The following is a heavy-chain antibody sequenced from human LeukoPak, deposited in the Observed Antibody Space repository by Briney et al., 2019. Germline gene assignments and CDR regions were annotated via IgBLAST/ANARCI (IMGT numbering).Heavy chain of an antibody. D-gene: IGHD2-21*02. CDR1: GYSFTTYW. Sequence: GESLKISCKGSGYSFTTYWIGWVRQMPGKGLEWMGIIYPGDSDVRYSPSFQGQVTISADKSISTAYLQWSSLEASDTAMYYCARTYCGGVCYYSYFDYWGQGTLVTVSS. CDR3: ARTYCGGVCYYSYFDY. CDR2: IYPGDSDV. V-gene: IGHV5-51*01. J-gene: IGHJ4*02.